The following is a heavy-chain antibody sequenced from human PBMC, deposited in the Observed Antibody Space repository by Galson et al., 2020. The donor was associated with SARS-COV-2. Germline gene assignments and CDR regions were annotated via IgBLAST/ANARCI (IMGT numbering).Heavy chain of an antibody. CDR3: ARGNCSSTSCYGGILYFYGMDV. V-gene: IGHV4-39*07. Sequence: SETLSLTYTVSGGSINSDSYYWGWIRQPPGKGLEWIGSIFYSGNMYFNPSLRSRVFMSLDTSNNQVSLELTSVIAADTAVYYCARGNCSSTSCYGGILYFYGMDVWGHGAAITVSS. CDR2: IFYSGNM. J-gene: IGHJ6*02. D-gene: IGHD2-2*01. CDR1: GGSINSDSYY.